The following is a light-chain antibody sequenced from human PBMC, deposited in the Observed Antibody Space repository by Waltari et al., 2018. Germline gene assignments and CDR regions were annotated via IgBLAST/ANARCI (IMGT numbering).Light chain of an antibody. CDR2: IIS. V-gene: IGKV3-20*01. Sequence: EIVLTQSPGTLSLSPGERATLSCRASQNINSRFLAWYQQKPGQAPRLLMYIISSRATGIPDRFSGSGSGTDFTLTISRLEPEDFAVYYCQQYGTSPYTCGQGTKLE. CDR3: QQYGTSPYT. CDR1: QNINSRF. J-gene: IGKJ2*01.